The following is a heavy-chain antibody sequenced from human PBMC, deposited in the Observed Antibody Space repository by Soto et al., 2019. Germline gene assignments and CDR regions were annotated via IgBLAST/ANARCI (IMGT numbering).Heavy chain of an antibody. J-gene: IGHJ6*02. CDR2: INHSGST. CDR1: GDTISTGGYY. CDR3: ASALTGTTGGRRYDYYGMDV. V-gene: IGHV4-34*01. Sequence: TSETLSLTCGVSGDTISTGGYYWSWIRQPPGKGLEWIGEINHSGSTNYNPSLKSRVTISVDTSKNQFSLKLSSVTAADTAVYYCASALTGTTGGRRYDYYGMDVWGQGTTVTVSS. D-gene: IGHD1-1*01.